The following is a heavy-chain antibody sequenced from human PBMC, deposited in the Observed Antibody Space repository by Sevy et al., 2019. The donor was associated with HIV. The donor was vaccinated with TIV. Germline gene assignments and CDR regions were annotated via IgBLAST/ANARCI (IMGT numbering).Heavy chain of an antibody. CDR3: AKEDATGYFQH. CDR1: GYSISSGYY. J-gene: IGHJ1*01. V-gene: IGHV4-38-2*02. CDR2: IFHSGKT. D-gene: IGHD2-2*01. Sequence: SETLSLTCGVSGYSISSGYYWAWIRQPPGKGLEWIGSIFHSGKTYYNPSLKSRVTISVDTSKNQFSLKVNSVAAGDAAVYSCAKEDATGYFQHWGQGTLVTVSS.